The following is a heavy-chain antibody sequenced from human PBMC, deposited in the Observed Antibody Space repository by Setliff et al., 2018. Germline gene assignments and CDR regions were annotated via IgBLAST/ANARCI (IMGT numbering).Heavy chain of an antibody. CDR3: RLWSHNYQNDY. CDR1: GFIFSGYG. J-gene: IGHJ4*02. Sequence: PGGSLRLSCAASGFIFSGYGMHWVRQAPGKGLEWVAFIRYDGSNSYYADSVKGRFILSRDNSNHILYMQMNSLRAEDTAVYYCRLWSHNYQNDYWGQGTLVTVSS. V-gene: IGHV3-30*02. CDR2: IRYDGSNS. D-gene: IGHD3-16*01.